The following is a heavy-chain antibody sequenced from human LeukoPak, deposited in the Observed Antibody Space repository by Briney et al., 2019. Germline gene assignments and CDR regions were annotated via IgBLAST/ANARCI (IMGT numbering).Heavy chain of an antibody. Sequence: ASVKVSCKASGYTFTSYDINWVRQATGQGLEWMGWMNPNSGNTGYAQKFQGRVIMTRNTSISTAYMELSSLRSEDTAVYYCARGLGSSYYYYYYYMDVWGKGTTVTVSS. CDR3: ARGLGSSYYYYYYYMDV. CDR2: MNPNSGNT. V-gene: IGHV1-8*01. D-gene: IGHD3-10*01. CDR1: GYTFTSYD. J-gene: IGHJ6*03.